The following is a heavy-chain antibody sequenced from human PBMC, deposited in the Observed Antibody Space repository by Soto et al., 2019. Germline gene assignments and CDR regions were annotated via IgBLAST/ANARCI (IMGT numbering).Heavy chain of an antibody. J-gene: IGHJ6*02. Sequence: KPSETLSLTCAVYGGSFSGYYWSWIRQPPGKGLEWIGEINHSGSTNYNPSLKSRVTISVDTSKNQFSLKLSSVTAADTAVYYCAGGRITGTFYYYYGMDVWGQGTTVTVSS. CDR1: GGSFSGYY. D-gene: IGHD1-20*01. CDR2: INHSGST. V-gene: IGHV4-34*01. CDR3: AGGRITGTFYYYYGMDV.